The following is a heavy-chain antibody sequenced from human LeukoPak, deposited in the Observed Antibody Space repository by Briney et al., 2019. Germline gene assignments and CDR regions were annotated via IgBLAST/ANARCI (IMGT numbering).Heavy chain of an antibody. CDR2: IRDSGGST. V-gene: IGHV3-23*01. J-gene: IGHJ4*02. Sequence: GGSLTLACAASGFTFSSYAMSWVRQAPGKGLEWVSAIRDSGGSTYYADSVKGRFTISRDNSKNTLYLQMNSLRAEDTAVYYCAKEAFDYGDYGHWGQGTLVTVSS. CDR3: AKEAFDYGDYGH. CDR1: GFTFSSYA. D-gene: IGHD4-17*01.